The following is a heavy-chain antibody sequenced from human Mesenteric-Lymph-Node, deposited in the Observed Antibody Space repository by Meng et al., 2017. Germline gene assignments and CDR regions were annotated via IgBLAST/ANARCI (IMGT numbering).Heavy chain of an antibody. D-gene: IGHD3-10*01. CDR1: GFTFDDFA. V-gene: IGHV3-43D*03. Sequence: GESLKISCAASGFTFDDFAMHWLRQSPGKGLEWVSLISWDGGSTYYADSVKGRFTISRDNNKHSLYLQMNSLRPEDTALYYCAKGLYFGSGTYEPFNVDYWGQGTLVTGSS. CDR2: ISWDGGST. J-gene: IGHJ4*02. CDR3: AKGLYFGSGTYEPFNVDY.